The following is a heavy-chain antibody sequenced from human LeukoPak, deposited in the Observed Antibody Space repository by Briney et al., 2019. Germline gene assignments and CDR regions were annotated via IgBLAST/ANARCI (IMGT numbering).Heavy chain of an antibody. CDR3: ARGSSSNSWYFDY. D-gene: IGHD6-13*01. Sequence: SQTLSLTCAISGDSVSSNSATWTWIRQSPSRGLESLGRTYYRSKWYNDYAVSVKSRIIINPDTSKNQFSLQLNSVIPEDTAVYYCARGSSSNSWYFDYWGQGTLVTVSS. J-gene: IGHJ4*02. CDR2: TYYRSKWYN. CDR1: GDSVSSNSAT. V-gene: IGHV6-1*01.